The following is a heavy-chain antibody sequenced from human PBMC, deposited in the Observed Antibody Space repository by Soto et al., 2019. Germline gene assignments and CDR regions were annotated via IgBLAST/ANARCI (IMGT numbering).Heavy chain of an antibody. CDR1: DGSISPYY. J-gene: IGHJ5*02. V-gene: IGHV4-4*07. CDR3: ARDGGGSVVPNWFDP. CDR2: IDANGYT. Sequence: QVQLQESGPGLVKPSETLSLTCSVSDGSISPYYWNWIRQPAGKGLEWIGRIDANGYTNYNPSLKGRVTMSVYTSKNQFSLKVTSVTAADTAMYYCARDGGGSVVPNWFDPWGRGTLVTVSS. D-gene: IGHD3-22*01.